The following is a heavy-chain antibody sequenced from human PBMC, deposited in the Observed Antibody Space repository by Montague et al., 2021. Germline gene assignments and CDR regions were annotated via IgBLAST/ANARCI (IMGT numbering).Heavy chain of an antibody. CDR2: IKSDGLIA. J-gene: IGHJ6*03. V-gene: IGHV3-74*01. Sequence: SLRLSCAASGFTFRSYWMHWVRQAPGKGLVWVSRIKSDGLIAIYADSVKGRFTISRDNAKDTLHPQKNSLRAEDTATYYCARGGLRNYYYYMDVWGKGTTVTVSS. CDR1: GFTFRSYW. D-gene: IGHD3-16*01. CDR3: ARGGLRNYYYYMDV.